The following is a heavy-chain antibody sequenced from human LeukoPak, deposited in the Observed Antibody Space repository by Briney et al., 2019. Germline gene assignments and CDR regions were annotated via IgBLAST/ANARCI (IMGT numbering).Heavy chain of an antibody. CDR3: AREGALTGDLPSGSWLFDH. V-gene: IGHV4-34*01. D-gene: IGHD7-27*01. Sequence: SETLSLTCAVYGGSFSGYYWSWIRQPPGKGLEWIGEINHSGSTNYNPSLKSRVTISVDTSKNQFSLKLSSVTAADTAVYYCAREGALTGDLPSGSWLFDHWGQGTLVTVSS. J-gene: IGHJ4*02. CDR2: INHSGST. CDR1: GGSFSGYY.